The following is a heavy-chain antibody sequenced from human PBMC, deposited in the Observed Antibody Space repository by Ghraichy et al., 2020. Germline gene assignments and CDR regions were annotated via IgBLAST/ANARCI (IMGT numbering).Heavy chain of an antibody. CDR3: AKNRFTGEAPDVFDF. Sequence: GGSLRLSCAASGFTFSTCALNWVRQAPGKGLEWVSSISGSGDRIYYGDSVKGRFTISRDNSRDTVYLHMSSLRAEDTAIYYCAKNRFTGEAPDVFDFWGQGTVVTVSS. CDR2: ISGSGDRI. CDR1: GFTFSTCA. D-gene: IGHD3-10*01. J-gene: IGHJ3*01. V-gene: IGHV3-23*01.